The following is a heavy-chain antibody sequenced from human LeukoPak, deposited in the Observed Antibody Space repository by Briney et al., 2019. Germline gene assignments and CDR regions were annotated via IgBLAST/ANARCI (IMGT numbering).Heavy chain of an antibody. V-gene: IGHV1-46*01. Sequence: ASVKVSYKASGYTFTSYYLYWVRQAPGQGLEWMGVINPSGGSTTSAQKFQGRVTMTRDTSTSTVYMELRSLRSEDTAVYYCARGPGPADDGGGYCFDYWGQGTLVTVSS. CDR1: GYTFTSYY. CDR3: ARGPGPADDGGGYCFDY. CDR2: INPSGGST. J-gene: IGHJ4*02. D-gene: IGHD3-22*01.